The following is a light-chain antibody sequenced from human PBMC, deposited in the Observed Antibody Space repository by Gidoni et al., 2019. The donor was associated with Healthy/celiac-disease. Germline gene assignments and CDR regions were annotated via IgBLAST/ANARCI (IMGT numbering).Light chain of an antibody. CDR3: MQALQTQYT. V-gene: IGKV2-28*01. CDR2: LGS. CDR1: HSLLHSNGYNY. J-gene: IGKJ2*01. Sequence: DIVMNQPPLPLPVTPGEPASISCRSSHSLLHSNGYNYLDWYLQKPGQSPQLLIYLGSNRASGVPDRFSGSGSGTDFTLKISRVEAEDVGVYYCMQALQTQYTFGQGTKLEIK.